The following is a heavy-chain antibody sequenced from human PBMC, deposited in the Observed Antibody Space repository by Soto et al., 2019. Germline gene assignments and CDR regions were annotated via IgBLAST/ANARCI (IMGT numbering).Heavy chain of an antibody. V-gene: IGHV1-2*02. CDR2: INPNSGGT. J-gene: IGHJ5*02. CDR1: GYTFTGYY. D-gene: IGHD4-17*01. CDR3: AREAATATTNRFDP. Sequence: ASVKVSCKASGYTFTGYYMHWVRQAPGQGLEWMGWINPNSGGTNYAQKFQGRVTMTRDTSISTAYMELSRLRSDDTAVYYCAREAATATTNRFDPWGQGTLVTVSS.